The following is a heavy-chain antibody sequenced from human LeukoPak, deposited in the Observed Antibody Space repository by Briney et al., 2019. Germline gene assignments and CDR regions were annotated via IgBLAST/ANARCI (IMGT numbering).Heavy chain of an antibody. J-gene: IGHJ4*02. V-gene: IGHV3-11*01. Sequence: GESLRLSCTASGFTFSAYAMSWVRQAPGKGLEWVSHISDNGRTKYYANSVQGRFTVSRDNAKNSLYLQMNSLRADDTAVYYCATVHFGYFTFWGQGTLVPVSS. CDR1: GFTFSAYA. CDR3: ATVHFGYFTF. D-gene: IGHD3-3*01. CDR2: ISDNGRTK.